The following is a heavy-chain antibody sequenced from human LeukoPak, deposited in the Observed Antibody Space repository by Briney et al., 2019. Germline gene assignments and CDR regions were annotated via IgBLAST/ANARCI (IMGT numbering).Heavy chain of an antibody. Sequence: GGSLRLSCAASGFTFSSYAMSWVRQAPGKGLEWVSAISGSGGSTYYADSVKGRFTISRDNSENTLYLQMNSLRAEDTAVYYCAKGTSRTQLNFDYWGQGTLVTVSS. CDR2: ISGSGGST. J-gene: IGHJ4*02. V-gene: IGHV3-23*01. CDR3: AKGTSRTQLNFDY. D-gene: IGHD5-18*01. CDR1: GFTFSSYA.